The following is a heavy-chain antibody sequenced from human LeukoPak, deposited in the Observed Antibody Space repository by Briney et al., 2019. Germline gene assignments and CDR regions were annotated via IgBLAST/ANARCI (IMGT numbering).Heavy chain of an antibody. Sequence: ASVKVSCKASGYTFTSYYMHWVRQAPGQGLEWMGIINPSGGSTSYAQKFQGRVTMTRDTSTSTAYTELRSLRSDDTAVYYCARGGYSVDYWGQGTLVTVSS. D-gene: IGHD3-22*01. CDR3: ARGGYSVDY. V-gene: IGHV1-46*01. CDR1: GYTFTSYY. CDR2: INPSGGST. J-gene: IGHJ4*02.